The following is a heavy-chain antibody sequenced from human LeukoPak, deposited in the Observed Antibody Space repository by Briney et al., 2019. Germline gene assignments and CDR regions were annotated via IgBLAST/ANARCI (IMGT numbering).Heavy chain of an antibody. J-gene: IGHJ4*02. CDR2: IYTSGST. CDR3: ARDGGDFWSGYSSPLGY. CDR1: GGFISSGSYY. Sequence: SETLSLTCTVSGGFISSGSYYWSWIRQPAGKGLEWIGRIYTSGSTNYNPSLKSRVTISVDTSKNQFSLKLSSVTAADTAVYYCARDGGDFWSGYSSPLGYWGQGTRVTVSS. D-gene: IGHD3-3*01. V-gene: IGHV4-61*02.